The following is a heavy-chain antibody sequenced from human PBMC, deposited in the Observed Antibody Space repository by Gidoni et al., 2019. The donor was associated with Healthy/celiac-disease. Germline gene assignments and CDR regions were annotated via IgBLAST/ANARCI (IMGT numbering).Heavy chain of an antibody. CDR2: IYYSGST. CDR3: ARGTARLRWSIDY. J-gene: IGHJ4*02. CDR1: GGSISSYY. V-gene: IGHV4-59*01. D-gene: IGHD4-17*01. Sequence: QVQLQESGPGLVKPSETLSLTCTVSGGSISSYYWSWIRQPPGKGLEWIGYIYYSGSTNYNPSLKSRVTISVDTSKNQFSLKLSSVTAADTAVYYCARGTARLRWSIDYWGQGTLVTVSS.